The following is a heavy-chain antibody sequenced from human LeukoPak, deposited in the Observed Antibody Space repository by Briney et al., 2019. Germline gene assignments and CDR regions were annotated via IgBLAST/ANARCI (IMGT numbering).Heavy chain of an antibody. CDR2: IYYSGSA. CDR3: ARAGQWLVNKDDAFDI. Sequence: SETLSLTCTVSGVSIRDYYWTWIRQPPGKGLEWIGYIYYSGSANYNLSLKSRVTISVDTSKNQFSLKLTSATAADTAVYYCARAGQWLVNKDDAFDIWGQGAKVTVSS. D-gene: IGHD6-19*01. CDR1: GVSIRDYY. J-gene: IGHJ3*02. V-gene: IGHV4-59*08.